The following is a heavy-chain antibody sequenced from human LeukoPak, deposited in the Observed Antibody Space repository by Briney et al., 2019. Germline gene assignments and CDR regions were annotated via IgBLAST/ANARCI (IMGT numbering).Heavy chain of an antibody. J-gene: IGHJ6*02. CDR1: GGSISSNNW. CDR3: ARDSATTLGSYYYGLDV. Sequence: SETLSLTCSVSGGSISSNNWWTWIRQPPGKGLEWIGEIYHSGNTNYNPSLKSRVTISVDKSNNHFSLQMNSVTAADTAVYYCARDSATTLGSYYYGLDVWGQGTTVTVSS. D-gene: IGHD5-12*01. CDR2: IYHSGNT. V-gene: IGHV4-4*02.